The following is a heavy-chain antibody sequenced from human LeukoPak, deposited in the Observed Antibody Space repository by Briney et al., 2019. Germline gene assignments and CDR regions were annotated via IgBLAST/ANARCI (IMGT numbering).Heavy chain of an antibody. CDR1: GFTLSNYW. D-gene: IGHD3-16*01. CDR3: ARDLGGEIFGVDY. J-gene: IGHJ4*02. V-gene: IGHV3-7*01. Sequence: GGSLRLSCAASGFTLSNYWMSWVRQAPGKGLEWVANIRQDGSEEYYVDSVKGRFTISRDNAKNSLYLQMNSLRAEDTAVYYCARDLGGEIFGVDYWGQGTLVTVSS. CDR2: IRQDGSEE.